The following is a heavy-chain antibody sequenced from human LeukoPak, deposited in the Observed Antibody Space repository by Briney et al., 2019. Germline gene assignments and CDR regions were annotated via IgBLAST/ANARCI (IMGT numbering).Heavy chain of an antibody. CDR1: GGSISSYY. V-gene: IGHV4-59*12. CDR3: ARALPTNYYDSSGDYFDY. CDR2: IYYSGST. D-gene: IGHD3-22*01. J-gene: IGHJ4*02. Sequence: SETLSLTCTVSGGSISSYYWSWIRQPPGKGLEWIGYIYYSGSTNYNPSLKSRVTISVDTSKNQFSLKLSSVTAADTAVYYCARALPTNYYDSSGDYFDYWGQGTLVTVSS.